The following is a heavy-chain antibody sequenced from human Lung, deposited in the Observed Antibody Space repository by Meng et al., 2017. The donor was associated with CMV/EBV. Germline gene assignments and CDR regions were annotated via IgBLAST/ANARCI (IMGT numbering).Heavy chain of an antibody. CDR1: GYAFTTYW. CDR3: VRGTLRFLEWFEGGWFDP. V-gene: IGHV5-51*01. CDR2: INPADSNT. Sequence: EXXKIPRKTPGYAFTTYWIVWVRHKPGKGLEWMGIINPADSNTRYSPSFQGQVTISADKSTSTAYLQWSSLRASDTAMYYCVRGTLRFLEWFEGGWFDPXGQGXPVTVSS. D-gene: IGHD3-3*01. J-gene: IGHJ5*02.